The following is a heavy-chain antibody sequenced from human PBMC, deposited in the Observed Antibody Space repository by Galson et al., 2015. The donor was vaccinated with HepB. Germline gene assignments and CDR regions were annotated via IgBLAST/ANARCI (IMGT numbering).Heavy chain of an antibody. CDR1: GFTFSNAW. CDR3: TTDRRDFWSGYYTGFDY. D-gene: IGHD3-3*01. J-gene: IGHJ4*02. V-gene: IGHV3-15*07. Sequence: SLRLSCAASGFTFSNAWMNWVRQAPGKGLEWVGRIKSKTDGGTTDYAAPVKGRFTISRDDSKNTLYLQMNSLKTEDTAVYYCTTDRRDFWSGYYTGFDYWGQGTLVTVSS. CDR2: IKSKTDGGTT.